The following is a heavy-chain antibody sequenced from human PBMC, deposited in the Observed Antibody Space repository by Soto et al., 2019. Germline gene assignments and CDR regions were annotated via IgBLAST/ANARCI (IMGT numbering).Heavy chain of an antibody. Sequence: SETLSLTCAVYGGSFSGYYWSWIRQPPGKGLEWIGYIYYSGSTNYNPSLKSRVTISVDTSKNQFSLKLSSVTAADTAVYYCARLITIFGVVITHGMDVWGQGTKVTVSS. CDR3: ARLITIFGVVITHGMDV. D-gene: IGHD3-3*01. CDR2: IYYSGST. J-gene: IGHJ6*02. CDR1: GGSFSGYY. V-gene: IGHV4-59*01.